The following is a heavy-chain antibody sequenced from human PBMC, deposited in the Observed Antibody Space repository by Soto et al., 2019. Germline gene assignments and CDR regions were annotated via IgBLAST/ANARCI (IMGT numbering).Heavy chain of an antibody. CDR2: ISAYNGNT. V-gene: IGHV1-18*01. D-gene: IGHD3-10*01. J-gene: IGHJ5*02. CDR1: GYTFTSYG. CDR3: ARDSTGSGSFRGLPGIQKPPPAPFDP. Sequence: ASVKVSCKASGYTFTSYGISWVRQAPGQGLEWMGWISAYNGNTNYAQKLQGRVTMTTDTSTSTAYMELRSLRSDDTAVYYCARDSTGSGSFRGLPGIQKPPPAPFDPWGQGTLVTVSS.